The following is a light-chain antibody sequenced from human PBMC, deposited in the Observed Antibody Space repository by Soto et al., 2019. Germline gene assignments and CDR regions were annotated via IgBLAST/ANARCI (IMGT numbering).Light chain of an antibody. Sequence: QSVLTQPPSVSAAPGQTVTISCSGSSSNVGSKYVSWYQQIPATAPKLLIYENDKRPSGVPDRISGSKSGTSATLAITGLQTGDEANYYCVSWDTSLSGKGFGGGTQLTVL. CDR2: END. CDR1: SSNVGSKY. J-gene: IGLJ2*01. V-gene: IGLV1-51*01. CDR3: VSWDTSLSGKG.